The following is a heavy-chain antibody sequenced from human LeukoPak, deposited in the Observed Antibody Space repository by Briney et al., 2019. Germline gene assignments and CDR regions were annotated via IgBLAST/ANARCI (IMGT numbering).Heavy chain of an antibody. J-gene: IGHJ4*02. Sequence: SETLSLTCTVSGGSISSYYWSWVRQPPGKGLEWIGYIYYSGSTNYNPSLKSRVTISLDASKNQFSLKLSSVTAADTALYYCARAALTMGATKFDYWGRGTLVTVSS. CDR3: ARAALTMGATKFDY. CDR1: GGSISSYY. D-gene: IGHD1-26*01. CDR2: IYYSGST. V-gene: IGHV4-59*01.